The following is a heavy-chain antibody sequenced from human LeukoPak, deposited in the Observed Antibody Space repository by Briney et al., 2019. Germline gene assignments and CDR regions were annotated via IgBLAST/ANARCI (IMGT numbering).Heavy chain of an antibody. CDR1: KFTFRDAW. Sequence: GGSLRLSCVGSKFTFRDAWMSWVRQAPGKGLEWVSVIYSGGSTYYADSVKGRFTISRDNSKNTLYLQMNSLRAEDTAVYYCARDQGLRHPPAAFDIWGQGTMVTVSS. D-gene: IGHD6-25*01. J-gene: IGHJ3*02. V-gene: IGHV3-53*01. CDR2: IYSGGST. CDR3: ARDQGLRHPPAAFDI.